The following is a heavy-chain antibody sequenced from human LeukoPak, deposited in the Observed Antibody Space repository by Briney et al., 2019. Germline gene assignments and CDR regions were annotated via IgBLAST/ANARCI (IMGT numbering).Heavy chain of an antibody. D-gene: IGHD2-2*01. J-gene: IGHJ6*03. V-gene: IGHV4-59*01. CDR2: IYYSGST. CDR1: GGSISSYY. CDR3: ARIDSVGVPAAPRYYYMDV. Sequence: SETLSLTCTVSGGSISSYYWSWVRQPPGKGLEWIGYIYYSGSTNYNPSLKSRVTISVDTSKNQFSLKLSSVTAADRAVYYCARIDSVGVPAAPRYYYMDVWGKGTTVTVSS.